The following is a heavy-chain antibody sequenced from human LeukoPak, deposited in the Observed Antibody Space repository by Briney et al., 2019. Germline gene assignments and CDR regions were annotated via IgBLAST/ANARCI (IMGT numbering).Heavy chain of an antibody. CDR2: ISSSGRTI. V-gene: IGHV3-48*03. CDR1: GFTFSSHA. D-gene: IGHD3-10*01. Sequence: PGGSLRLSCVGSGFTFSSHAMTWVRQAPGKGLEWVSYISSSGRTIYHADSVKGRFTISRDNAKNSLYFQMNSLRAEDTAVYYCVRGVVRITMVRGVMGVDYWGQGTLVTVSS. CDR3: VRGVVRITMVRGVMGVDY. J-gene: IGHJ4*02.